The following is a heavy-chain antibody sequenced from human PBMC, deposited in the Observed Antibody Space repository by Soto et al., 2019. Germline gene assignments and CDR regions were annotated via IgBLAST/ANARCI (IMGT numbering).Heavy chain of an antibody. Sequence: ASVKVSCKASGYTFTSYYMHWVRQAPGQGLEWMGIINPSGGSTSYAQKFQGRVTMTRDTSTSTVYMELSSLRSEDTAVYYCARDGYSGSYYVAFDIWGQGTMVTVSS. CDR1: GYTFTSYY. CDR2: INPSGGST. J-gene: IGHJ3*02. V-gene: IGHV1-46*01. CDR3: ARDGYSGSYYVAFDI. D-gene: IGHD1-26*01.